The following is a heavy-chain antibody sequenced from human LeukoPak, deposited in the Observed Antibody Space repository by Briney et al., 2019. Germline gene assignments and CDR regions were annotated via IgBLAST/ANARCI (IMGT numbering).Heavy chain of an antibody. CDR3: ARSGNYYYYMDV. D-gene: IGHD5-12*01. J-gene: IGHJ6*03. V-gene: IGHV1-69*13. Sequence: GASVKVSCKASGGTFSSYAISWVRQAPGQGLKWMGGIIPIFGTANYAQKFQGRVTITADESTSTAYMELSSLRSEDTAVYYCARSGNYYYYMDVWGKGTTVTVSS. CDR2: IIPIFGTA. CDR1: GGTFSSYA.